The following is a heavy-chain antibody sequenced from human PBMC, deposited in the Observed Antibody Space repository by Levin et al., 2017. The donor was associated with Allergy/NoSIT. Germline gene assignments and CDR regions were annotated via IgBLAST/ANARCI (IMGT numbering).Heavy chain of an antibody. CDR1: GGSIIPYY. J-gene: IGHJ4*02. V-gene: IGHV4-59*08. CDR2: VYYIGST. CDR3: ARRGSSGYLDY. Sequence: SETLSLPCPVSGGSIIPYYWSWIRQPPGKGLEWIAYVYYIGSTNYNPSLMSRLTVSVDTSKNQFSLKLSSVTAADTAVYYCARRGSSGYLDYWGQGTLVTVSS. D-gene: IGHD6-19*01.